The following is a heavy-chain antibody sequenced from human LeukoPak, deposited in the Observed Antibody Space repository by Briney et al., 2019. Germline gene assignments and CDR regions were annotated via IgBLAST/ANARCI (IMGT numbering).Heavy chain of an antibody. J-gene: IGHJ4*02. D-gene: IGHD5-24*01. V-gene: IGHV3-66*01. CDR2: IYIGGST. CDR1: GFTVSSNY. Sequence: PGGSLRLSCAASGFTVSSNYMSWVRQAPGKGLEWVSVIYIGGSTYYADSVKGRFTISRDNSKNTLYLQMNSLRAEDTAVYYCARAPDGYNFDYWGQGTLVTVSS. CDR3: ARAPDGYNFDY.